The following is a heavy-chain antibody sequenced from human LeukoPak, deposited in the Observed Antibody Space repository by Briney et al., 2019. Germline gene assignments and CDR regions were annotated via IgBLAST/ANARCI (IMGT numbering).Heavy chain of an antibody. CDR2: IDYSGST. CDR3: VRRHTGGWGYFDY. Sequence: SETLSLTCTVSGGSISSSNYSWGWIRQPPGKGLEWIGNIDYSGSTYNNPSLKGRVTISVDTSKNQFSLKLSSVTAADTAVYYCVRRHTGGWGYFDYWGQGTLVTVS. J-gene: IGHJ4*02. CDR1: GGSISSSNYS. V-gene: IGHV4-39*01. D-gene: IGHD7-27*01.